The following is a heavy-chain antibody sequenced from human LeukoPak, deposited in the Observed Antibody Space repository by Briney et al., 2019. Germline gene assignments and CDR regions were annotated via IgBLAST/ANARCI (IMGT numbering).Heavy chain of an antibody. Sequence: SETLSLTCAVYGGSFSGYYWSWIRQPPGKGLEWIGEINHSGSTNYNPSLKSRVTISLDTSKNQFSLKLTSVTAADTAAYYCARRPVRGLYYFDHWGQGTLVTVSS. CDR2: INHSGST. J-gene: IGHJ4*02. CDR1: GGSFSGYY. D-gene: IGHD3/OR15-3a*01. V-gene: IGHV4-34*01. CDR3: ARRPVRGLYYFDH.